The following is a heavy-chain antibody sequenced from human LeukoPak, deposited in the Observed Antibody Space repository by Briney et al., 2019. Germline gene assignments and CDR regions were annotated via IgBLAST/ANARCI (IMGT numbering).Heavy chain of an antibody. J-gene: IGHJ4*02. CDR3: ARAGRVGYVVY. D-gene: IGHD1-26*01. CDR1: GGSISSGGYY. Sequence: SETLSLTCTVSGGSISSGGYYWSWIRQHPGKGLEWIGYIYYSGSTYYNPSLKSRVTITVDTSKNQFSLKLSSVTAADTAVYYCARAGRVGYVVYWGQGTLVTVSS. V-gene: IGHV4-31*03. CDR2: IYYSGST.